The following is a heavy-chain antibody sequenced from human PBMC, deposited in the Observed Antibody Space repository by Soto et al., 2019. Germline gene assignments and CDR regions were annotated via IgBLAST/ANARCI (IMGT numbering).Heavy chain of an antibody. CDR3: ARVLRFLEWLFDY. Sequence: PSETLSLTCSVSGDSISTVDYFWAWIRQPPGQALEYIGYIYKSATTYYNPSFESRVAISLDTSKSQFSLNVSSVTAADTAVYYCARVLRFLEWLFDYWGQGTLVTVSS. CDR2: IYKSATT. CDR1: GDSISTVDYF. D-gene: IGHD3-3*01. J-gene: IGHJ4*02. V-gene: IGHV4-30-4*01.